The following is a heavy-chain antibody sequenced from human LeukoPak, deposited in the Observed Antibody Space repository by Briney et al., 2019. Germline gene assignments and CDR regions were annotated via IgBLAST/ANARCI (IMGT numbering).Heavy chain of an antibody. CDR1: GGSISSSTSY. CDR2: IYYSGST. CDR3: ARGGVLLWFGKPNWFDP. Sequence: SETLSLTCTVSGGSISSSTSYWGWIRQPPGKGLEWIGSIYYSGSTNYNPSLKSRVTISVDTSKNQFSLKLSSVTAADTAVYYCARGGVLLWFGKPNWFDPWGQGTLVTVSS. J-gene: IGHJ5*02. D-gene: IGHD3-10*01. V-gene: IGHV4-39*07.